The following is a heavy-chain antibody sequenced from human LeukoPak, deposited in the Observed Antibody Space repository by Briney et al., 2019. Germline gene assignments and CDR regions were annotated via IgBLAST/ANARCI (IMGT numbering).Heavy chain of an antibody. CDR3: AKDNGNYPYYLDY. J-gene: IGHJ4*02. CDR1: GFTFSSYG. Sequence: PGGSLRLSCAASGFTFSSYGMHWVRQAPGKGLEWVAVIWYDGSNKYYADSVKGRLTISRDNSKTRLYLQMSGLRAEGTAVYYCAKDNGNYPYYLDYWGQGTLVTVSS. D-gene: IGHD4-17*01. CDR2: IWYDGSNK. V-gene: IGHV3-33*06.